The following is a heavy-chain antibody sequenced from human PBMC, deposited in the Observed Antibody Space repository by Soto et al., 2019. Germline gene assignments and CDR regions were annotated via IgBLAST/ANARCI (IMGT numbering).Heavy chain of an antibody. D-gene: IGHD1-20*01. CDR1: GYSFINYW. J-gene: IGHJ6*02. CDR3: AFPYNTRGHGMDV. V-gene: IGHV5-10-1*01. Sequence: GESLKISCKASGYSFINYWISWVRQMPGKCLEWMGRIDPSDSETNYIPSFQGHVTISADKSISTAYLQLSSLMASDTAMYYCAFPYNTRGHGMDVWGQGTTVTVSS. CDR2: IDPSDSET.